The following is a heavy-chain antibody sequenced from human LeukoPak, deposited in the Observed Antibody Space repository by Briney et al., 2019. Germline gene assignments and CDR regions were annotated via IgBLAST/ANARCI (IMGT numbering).Heavy chain of an antibody. V-gene: IGHV1-69*13. CDR2: IIPIFGTA. Sequence: SVKVSCKASGGTFSSYAISWVRQAPGQGLEWMGGIIPIFGTANYAQKFQGRVTITADESTSTAYMELSSLRSEDTAVYYCARDMSSLYYYYGMDVWGQGTTVTVSP. D-gene: IGHD3-10*02. CDR1: GGTFSSYA. J-gene: IGHJ6*01. CDR3: ARDMSSLYYYYGMDV.